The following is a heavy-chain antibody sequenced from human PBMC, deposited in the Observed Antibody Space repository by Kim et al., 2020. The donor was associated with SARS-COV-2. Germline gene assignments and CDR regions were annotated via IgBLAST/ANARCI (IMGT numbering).Heavy chain of an antibody. CDR3: ARGFTGVTSTFDY. D-gene: IGHD2-21*02. V-gene: IGHV4-39*07. J-gene: IGHJ4*02. Sequence: YNPSLKSRVTISVDTSKNQFSLKLSSVTAADTAVYYCARGFTGVTSTFDYWGQGTLVTVSS.